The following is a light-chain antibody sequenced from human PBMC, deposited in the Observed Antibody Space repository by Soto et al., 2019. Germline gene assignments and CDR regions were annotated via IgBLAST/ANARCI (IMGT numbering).Light chain of an antibody. CDR2: AAS. CDR1: QSISSY. CDR3: QQSYSNPPT. V-gene: IGKV1-39*01. J-gene: IGKJ1*01. Sequence: IQMTQSPSSLSASLGDRVTITCGASQSISSYLNWYQQKPGKAPKLLIYAASSLQSGVPSRYSGSGSGTDFTLTISSLPPEDFATYYCQQSYSNPPTFGQGTKVDIK.